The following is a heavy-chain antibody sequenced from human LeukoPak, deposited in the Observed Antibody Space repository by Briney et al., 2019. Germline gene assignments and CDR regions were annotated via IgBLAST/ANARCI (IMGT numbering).Heavy chain of an antibody. Sequence: SETLSLTCTVSGYSISSGYYWGWIRQPPGKGLEWIGSIYHSGSTYYNPSLKSRVTISVDTSKNQFSLRLTSVTAADTAVYYRARQTGSGLFILPGGQGTLVTVSS. CDR2: IYHSGST. V-gene: IGHV4-38-2*02. J-gene: IGHJ4*02. CDR3: ARQTGSGLFILP. D-gene: IGHD3/OR15-3a*01. CDR1: GYSISSGYY.